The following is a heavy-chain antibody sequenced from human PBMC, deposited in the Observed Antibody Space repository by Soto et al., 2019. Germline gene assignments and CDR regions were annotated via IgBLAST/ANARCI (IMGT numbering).Heavy chain of an antibody. Sequence: SVKVSCKASGGTFSSYAISWVRQAPGQGLEWMGGIIPIFGTANYAQKFQGRVTMTRDTSTSTVYMELSSLRSEDTAVYYCAREYCSGGSCYANDAFDIWGQGTMVTVSS. CDR3: AREYCSGGSCYANDAFDI. CDR2: IIPIFGTA. CDR1: GGTFSSYA. D-gene: IGHD2-15*01. V-gene: IGHV1-69*05. J-gene: IGHJ3*02.